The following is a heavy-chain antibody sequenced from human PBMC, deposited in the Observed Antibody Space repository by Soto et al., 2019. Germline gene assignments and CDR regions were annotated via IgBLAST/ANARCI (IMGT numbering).Heavy chain of an antibody. J-gene: IGHJ4*02. CDR3: ARATGADKEDY. CDR1: GFTFTNYW. CDR2: ISSDGTYI. V-gene: IGHV3-74*03. D-gene: IGHD3-10*01. Sequence: PGESLKISCVVSGFTFTNYWMHWVRQAPGKGLVWVSRISSDGTYIQYGDSVRGRFTIPRDNAKNTVYLQMNSLRAEDTAVYYCARATGADKEDYWGQGTLVTVSS.